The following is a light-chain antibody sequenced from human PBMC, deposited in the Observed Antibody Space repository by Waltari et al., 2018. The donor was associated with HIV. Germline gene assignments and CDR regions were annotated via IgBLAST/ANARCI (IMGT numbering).Light chain of an antibody. J-gene: IGLJ1*01. CDR3: AAWDDSLNGYV. V-gene: IGLV1-44*01. CDR2: SNN. CDR1: SSNIGSNT. Sequence: QSVLTQPPSASGTPGQRVTISCSGSSSNIGSNTVNWYQQLPGTAPKLLIYSNNQRTSGVPGRFSGSKSGTSASLAISGLQSEDEADYYCAAWDDSLNGYVFGTGTKVTVL.